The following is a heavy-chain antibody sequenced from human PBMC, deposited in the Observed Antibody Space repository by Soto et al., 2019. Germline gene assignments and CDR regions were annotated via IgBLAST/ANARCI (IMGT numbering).Heavy chain of an antibody. CDR2: LDGSGGAT. CDR3: AKDLYYYDSSGYSN. CDR1: GFTFSSSA. J-gene: IGHJ4*02. D-gene: IGHD3-22*01. V-gene: IGHV3-23*01. Sequence: EVQLLESGGGLVQPGGPLSLSCAPSGFTASGFTFSSSALSWVRQAPGKGLEWVSALDGSGGATYYADSVKGRFTVSRDNSKNTLYLQMNSLRAEDTAVYYCAKDLYYYDSSGYSNWGQGTLVTVSS.